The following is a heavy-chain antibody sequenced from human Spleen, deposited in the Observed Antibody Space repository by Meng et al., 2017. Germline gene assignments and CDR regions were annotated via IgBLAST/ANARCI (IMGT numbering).Heavy chain of an antibody. CDR1: GGSISSSSYY. J-gene: IGHJ4*02. CDR3: ARGGRYFPSGSLARFSAYVGGTGWDS. CDR2: IYYSGST. D-gene: IGHD3-10*01. V-gene: IGHV4-39*07. Sequence: SETLSLTCTVSGGSISSSSYYWGWIRQPPGKGLEWIGSIYYSGSTYYNPSLKSRVTISVDTSKNQFSLKLSSVTAADTAVYFCARGGRYFPSGSLARFSAYVGGTGWDSWGQGTLVTVSS.